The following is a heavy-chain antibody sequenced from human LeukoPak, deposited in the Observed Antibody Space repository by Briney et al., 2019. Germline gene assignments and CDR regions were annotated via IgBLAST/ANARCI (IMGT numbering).Heavy chain of an antibody. CDR3: ARDGPVGIGFQH. CDR1: GFTLSSYE. J-gene: IGHJ1*01. Sequence: GGSLRLSCAASGFTLSSYETNWVRQAPGKGLEWVSYISSSGSIIHYADSVKGRFTISRDNAKNSLYLQMNSLRAEDTAVYYCARDGPVGIGFQHWGQGTLVTVSS. V-gene: IGHV3-48*03. D-gene: IGHD1-26*01. CDR2: ISSSGSII.